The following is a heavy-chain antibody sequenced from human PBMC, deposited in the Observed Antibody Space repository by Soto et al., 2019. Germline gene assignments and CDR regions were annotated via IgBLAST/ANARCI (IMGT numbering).Heavy chain of an antibody. CDR2: ISPKSGSI. CDR3: VKNRDSNSWPSRDV. CDR1: GYTFTRNG. V-gene: IGHV1-18*01. J-gene: IGHJ6*02. D-gene: IGHD3-22*01. Sequence: EASVKVSCKTSGYTFTRNGISWVRQAPGQGLEWMGWISPKSGSIKYAQKFQGRVIMTTDTSTSTAYMEVRSLRSDDPAVYYCVKNRDSNSWPSRDVWGPGTTVTVSS.